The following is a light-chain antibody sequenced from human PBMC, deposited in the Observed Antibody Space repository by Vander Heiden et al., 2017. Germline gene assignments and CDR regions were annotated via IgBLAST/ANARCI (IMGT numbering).Light chain of an antibody. V-gene: IGLV1-40*01. CDR3: QSDEDSMNTV. J-gene: IGLJ3*02. CDR2: DKT. Sequence: QSVLTQPPSLSVTPGPRVTISCTGSTSNIVSGYGVHCYQQLPSTFLKLLIYDKTNRPSGVSDRFSGSKSGTSASMAITGLEAEDEADYYCQSDEDSMNTVFGGGTKVTVL. CDR1: TSNIVSGYG.